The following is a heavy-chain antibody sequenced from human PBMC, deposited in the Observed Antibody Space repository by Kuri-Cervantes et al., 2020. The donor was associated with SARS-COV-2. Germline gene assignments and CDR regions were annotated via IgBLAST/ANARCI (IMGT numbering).Heavy chain of an antibody. CDR3: ASALAYYSDSSGFTYYFDY. D-gene: IGHD3-22*01. V-gene: IGHV4-39*01. J-gene: IGHJ4*02. CDR2: IYYSGST. CDR1: GGSISSSSNY. Sequence: SETLSLTCTVSGGSISSSSNYWGWIRQPPGKGLEWIGSIYYSGSTYYNPSLKSRVTISVDTSKNQFSLKLTSVTAADTAVYYCASALAYYSDSSGFTYYFDYWGQGTQVTVSS.